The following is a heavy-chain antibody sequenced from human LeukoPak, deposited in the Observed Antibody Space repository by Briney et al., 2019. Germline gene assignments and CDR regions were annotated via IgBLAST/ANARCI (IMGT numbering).Heavy chain of an antibody. CDR1: GFTFSSYW. Sequence: GGSLRLPCAASGFTFSSYWMSWVRQAPGKGLEWVANIKQDGSDKYYVDSVKGRFTISKDNAKNSLYLQMNNLRSEDTGVYYCAREDHSKYEYWGQGTLVTVSS. J-gene: IGHJ4*02. V-gene: IGHV3-7*01. D-gene: IGHD4-11*01. CDR2: IKQDGSDK. CDR3: AREDHSKYEY.